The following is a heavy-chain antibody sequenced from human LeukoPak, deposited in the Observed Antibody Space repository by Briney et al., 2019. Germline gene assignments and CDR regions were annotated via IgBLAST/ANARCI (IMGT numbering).Heavy chain of an antibody. V-gene: IGHV3-48*03. J-gene: IGHJ6*02. CDR1: GFAFLSFE. Sequence: GGSLRLSCVASGFAFLSFEMNWVRQAPGKGLEWVSYINSNIYDIRYADSVKGRFTMSRDNAKYSLYLRMNSLKAEDTAVYYCAREGYSYYGMDVWGPGTTVTVSS. CDR2: INSNIYDI. CDR3: AREGYSYYGMDV.